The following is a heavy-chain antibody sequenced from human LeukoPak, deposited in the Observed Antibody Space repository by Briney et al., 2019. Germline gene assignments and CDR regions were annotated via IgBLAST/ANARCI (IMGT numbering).Heavy chain of an antibody. D-gene: IGHD3-16*01. CDR3: ATRRDYQAYDH. J-gene: IGHJ4*02. V-gene: IGHV4-34*09. CDR1: GGSFSGYY. Sequence: PSETLSLTCAVYGGSFSGYYWSWIRQPPGKGLEWLGCIQDSRTPYYSPSLKSRLTISADTSQSQFSLRLSFVTAADTAIYYCATRRDYQAYDHWGQGTLVTVSS. CDR2: IQDSRTP.